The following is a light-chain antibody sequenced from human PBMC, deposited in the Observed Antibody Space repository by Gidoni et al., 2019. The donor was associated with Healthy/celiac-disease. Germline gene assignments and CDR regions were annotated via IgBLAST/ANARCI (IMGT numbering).Light chain of an antibody. CDR1: QSVSSY. V-gene: IGKV3-11*01. CDR3: QQRSNWPPT. J-gene: IGKJ4*01. Sequence: EIVLTQSPATLSLSPGERATLSCRASQSVSSYLAWYQHKPGQAPRLLIYDASNRATGIPARFIGSGFGTDFTLTISSLAPEDFSVYYCQQRSNWPPTFGGGTKVEIK. CDR2: DAS.